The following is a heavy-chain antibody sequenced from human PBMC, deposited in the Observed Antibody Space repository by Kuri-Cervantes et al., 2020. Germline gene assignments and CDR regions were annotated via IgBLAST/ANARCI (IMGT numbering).Heavy chain of an antibody. CDR1: GYNFNIYG. J-gene: IGHJ2*01. Sequence: ASVKVSCKTSGYNFNIYGIIWVRQAPGQGLEWMGWINDHNGDSKFAQKFQDRVIMTIDTSTSTAYMELSSLRSEDTAVYYCARDSINYYDSSGYYGDFDLWGRGTLVTVSS. D-gene: IGHD3-22*01. CDR2: INDHNGDS. V-gene: IGHV1-18*01. CDR3: ARDSINYYDSSGYYGDFDL.